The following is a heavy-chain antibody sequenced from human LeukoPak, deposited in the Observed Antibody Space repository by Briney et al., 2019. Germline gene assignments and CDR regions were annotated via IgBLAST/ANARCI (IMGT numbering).Heavy chain of an antibody. CDR3: ARHDYYGSGSYSFDAFDI. V-gene: IGHV5-10-1*01. CDR1: GCIFTSYW. J-gene: IGHJ3*02. Sequence: GEALKISCKGSGCIFTSYWISWVRQLPGKGLERMGRIDPSDSYTNYSPSFQGHVTISADKSISTAYLQWSSLKASDTAMYYCARHDYYGSGSYSFDAFDIWGQGTMVTVSS. CDR2: IDPSDSYT. D-gene: IGHD3-10*01.